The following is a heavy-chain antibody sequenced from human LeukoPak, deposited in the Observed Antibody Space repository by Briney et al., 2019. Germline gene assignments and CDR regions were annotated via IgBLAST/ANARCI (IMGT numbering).Heavy chain of an antibody. CDR3: ANGPGVPAAMDAFDL. J-gene: IGHJ3*01. Sequence: SGRSLRLSCAASGFTFDDYAMHWVRQAPGKGLEWVSGISWDSDNIVYADSVKGRFTISRDNTKNSLYLQMNSLRPEDTALYYCANGPGVPAAMDAFDLWGQGTMVTVSS. CDR1: GFTFDDYA. V-gene: IGHV3-9*01. D-gene: IGHD2-2*01. CDR2: ISWDSDNI.